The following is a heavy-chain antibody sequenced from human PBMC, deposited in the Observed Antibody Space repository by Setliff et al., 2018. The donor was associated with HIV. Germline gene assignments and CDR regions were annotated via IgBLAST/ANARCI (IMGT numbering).Heavy chain of an antibody. D-gene: IGHD3-10*01. CDR2: IYYSGNS. V-gene: IGHV4-30-4*02. Sequence: SXTLSXXXTVSGASMSSGDYDWSWIRQPPGKGLEWIGYIYYSGNSSYNPSLKSRVTLSVDPSTNQFSLKVNSVTAADTAVYYCAREVNIPVRGITDDAFDIWGXGTMVTVSS. CDR1: GASMSSGDYD. CDR3: AREVNIPVRGITDDAFDI. J-gene: IGHJ3*02.